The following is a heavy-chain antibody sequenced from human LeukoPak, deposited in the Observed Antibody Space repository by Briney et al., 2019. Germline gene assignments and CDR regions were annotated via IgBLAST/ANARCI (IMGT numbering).Heavy chain of an antibody. CDR2: IYHSGST. D-gene: IGHD5-12*01. J-gene: IGHJ4*02. Sequence: PSETLSLTCAVSGYSISSGYYWGWIRQPPGKGLEWIGGIYHSGSTYYNPSLKSRVIISVDTSKNQFSLKLSSVPAADAAVYYCVCRGYSSYDPIDYWGQGTLVTVSS. V-gene: IGHV4-38-2*01. CDR3: VCRGYSSYDPIDY. CDR1: GYSISSGYY.